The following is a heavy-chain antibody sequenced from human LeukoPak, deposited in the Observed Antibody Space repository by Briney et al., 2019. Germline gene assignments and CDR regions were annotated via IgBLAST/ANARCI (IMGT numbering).Heavy chain of an antibody. V-gene: IGHV4-59*02. CDR3: ASSAYYGRWFDP. D-gene: IGHD3-22*01. Sequence: SETLSLTCTVSGGSVSSYYWSWIRQPLGKGLEWIGYIYYSGSTSYNPSLRSRVTISVDTSKKQFSLKLSSVTAADTAVYYCASSAYYGRWFDPWGQGTPVTVSS. CDR1: GGSVSSYY. J-gene: IGHJ5*02. CDR2: IYYSGST.